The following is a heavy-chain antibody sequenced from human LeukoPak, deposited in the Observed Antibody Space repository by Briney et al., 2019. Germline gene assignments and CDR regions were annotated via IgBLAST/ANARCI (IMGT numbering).Heavy chain of an antibody. J-gene: IGHJ4*02. CDR3: ARASYYYDSSGWYDY. D-gene: IGHD3-22*01. Sequence: SETLSLTCAVSGGSISSSDWWSWVRQPPGKGLEWIGEIYHSGSTNYNPSLKSRVTISVDKSKNQFSLKLSSVTAADTAVYYCARASYYYDSSGWYDYWGQGTLVTVSS. CDR2: IYHSGST. V-gene: IGHV4-4*02. CDR1: GGSISSSDW.